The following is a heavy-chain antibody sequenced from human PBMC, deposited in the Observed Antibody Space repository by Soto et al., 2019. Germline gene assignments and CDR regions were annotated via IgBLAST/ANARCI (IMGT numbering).Heavy chain of an antibody. CDR2: ITPRDGTT. J-gene: IGHJ4*02. CDR3: ARGGATLDY. Sequence: ASVKVSCKASGYIFIRYSMYWVRQAPGQGPEWMGIITPRDGTTIYAQNFQGRVTIDRDTSTSTVYMELSSLTSEDTAVYYCARGGATLDYWGQGTLVTVSS. CDR1: GYIFIRYS. V-gene: IGHV1-46*01.